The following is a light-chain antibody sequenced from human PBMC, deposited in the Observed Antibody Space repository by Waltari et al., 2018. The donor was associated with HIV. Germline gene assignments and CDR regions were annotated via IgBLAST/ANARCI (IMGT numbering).Light chain of an antibody. J-gene: IGLJ2*01. Sequence: VRITCQGDSLRTYYATWYQQKPGQAPLLVIFDKNNRPSGIPDRFSGSSSGNTASLTITGTQAEDEGDYYCNSRDKSGNFVVFGGGTKLTVL. CDR1: SLRTYY. V-gene: IGLV3-19*01. CDR3: NSRDKSGNFVV. CDR2: DKN.